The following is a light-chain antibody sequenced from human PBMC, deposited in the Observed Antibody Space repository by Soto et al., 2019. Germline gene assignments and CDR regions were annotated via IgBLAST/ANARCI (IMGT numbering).Light chain of an antibody. CDR2: EVS. CDR1: SSDLGDYNY. V-gene: IGLV2-8*01. J-gene: IGLJ3*02. CDR3: CSYGVNNAWV. Sequence: QSVLTQPPSASGSPGQSVTISCTGTSSDLGDYNYVSWYQHHPGKAPKLMIYEVSKRPSGVPDRFSGSKSVNTASLTVSGLQAEDEADYYCCSYGVNNAWVFGGGTKLTVL.